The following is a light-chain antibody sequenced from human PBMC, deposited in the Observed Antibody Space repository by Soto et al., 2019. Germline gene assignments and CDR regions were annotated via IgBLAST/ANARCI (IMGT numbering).Light chain of an antibody. CDR2: EVS. CDR3: TSYAGTDVHYV. CDR1: SSDVGYYNY. V-gene: IGLV2-8*01. J-gene: IGLJ1*01. Sequence: QSALTQPPSASGSPGQSVTISCTGTSSDVGYYNYVSWYQQYPSKAPKLLIYEVSKRPSGVPDRFSGSKSGNTASLTVSGLQAADEADYYCTSYAGTDVHYVFGTGTKLTVL.